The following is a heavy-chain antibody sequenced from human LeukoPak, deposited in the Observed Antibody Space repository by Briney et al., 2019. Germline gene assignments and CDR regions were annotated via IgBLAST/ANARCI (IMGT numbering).Heavy chain of an antibody. J-gene: IGHJ3*02. CDR2: ITSSGTYI. CDR1: GFTFNNYN. CDR3: AKDQFPYGSSGYYPDAFDI. D-gene: IGHD3-22*01. V-gene: IGHV3-21*01. Sequence: KSGGSLRLSCATSGFTFNNYNMNWVRQAPGRALEWVSSITSSGTYIFYADSVKGRFTISRDNSKNTLYLQMNSLRAEDTAVYYCAKDQFPYGSSGYYPDAFDIWGQGTMVTVSS.